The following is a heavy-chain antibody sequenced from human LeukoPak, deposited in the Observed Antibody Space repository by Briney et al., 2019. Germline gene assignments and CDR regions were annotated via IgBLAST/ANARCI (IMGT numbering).Heavy chain of an antibody. D-gene: IGHD2-2*01. CDR1: GYSFTSYC. V-gene: IGHV5-51*01. Sequence: GESLKISCKGSGYSFTSYCIGWVRQMPGKGLGWMEIIYPGDSDTRYSPSFQGQVTISADKSISTAYLQWSSLKASDTAMYYCARGIVVVPAAHDAFDIWGQGTMVTVSS. CDR3: ARGIVVVPAAHDAFDI. J-gene: IGHJ3*02. CDR2: IYPGDSDT.